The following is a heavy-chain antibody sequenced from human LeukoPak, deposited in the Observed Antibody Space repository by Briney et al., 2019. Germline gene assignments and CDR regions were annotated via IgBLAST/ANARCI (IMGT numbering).Heavy chain of an antibody. V-gene: IGHV4-4*07. CDR1: GASISSYY. CDR2: IYTSGST. Sequence: SETLSLTCTVSGASISSYYWSWIRQPAGRGLEWIGRIYTSGSTNYNPSLKSRVTISVDTSKNQFSLKLSSVTAADTAVYYCARAAADMDTAMVTVDYWGQGTLVTVSS. CDR3: ARAAADMDTAMVTVDY. D-gene: IGHD5-18*01. J-gene: IGHJ4*02.